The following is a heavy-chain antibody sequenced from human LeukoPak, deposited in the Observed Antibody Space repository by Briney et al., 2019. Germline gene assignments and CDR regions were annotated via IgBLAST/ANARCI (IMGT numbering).Heavy chain of an antibody. CDR1: GFTFSTYN. Sequence: GGSLRLSCAASGFTFSTYNMNWVRQVPGEGLEWVSSISSTSTYIYYADSVKGRFTISRDNAKNSLYLQMNSLRAEDTAVYYCAKDNYYDSSGGDGGFDYWGQGTLVTVSS. V-gene: IGHV3-21*04. J-gene: IGHJ4*02. D-gene: IGHD3-22*01. CDR3: AKDNYYDSSGGDGGFDY. CDR2: ISSTSTYI.